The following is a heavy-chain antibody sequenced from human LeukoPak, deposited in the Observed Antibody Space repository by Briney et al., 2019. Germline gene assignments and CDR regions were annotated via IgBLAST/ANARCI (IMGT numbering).Heavy chain of an antibody. D-gene: IGHD4-17*01. CDR3: AREAFFGDYGDYYGMDV. J-gene: IGHJ6*02. V-gene: IGHV1-69*04. Sequence: GASVKVSCKASGGTFSSYAISWVRQAPGQGLEWMGRIIPILGIANYAQKFQGRVTITADKSTSTAYMELSSLRSEDTAVYYCAREAFFGDYGDYYGMDVWGQGTTVTVSS. CDR2: IIPILGIA. CDR1: GGTFSSYA.